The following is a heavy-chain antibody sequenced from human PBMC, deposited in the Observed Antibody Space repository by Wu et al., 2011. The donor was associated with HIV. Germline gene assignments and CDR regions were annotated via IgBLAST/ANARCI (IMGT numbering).Heavy chain of an antibody. CDR1: W. D-gene: IGHD1-14*01. CDR2: SILVTLIP. Sequence: WIVWVRQMPEGLELWASSILVTLIPNIARPSKGQVTMSADTSITTAYLQWTSLKASDTAMYFCARQTTKSFDIWGQGTMVSVSS. V-gene: IGHV5-51*01. CDR3: ARQTTKSFDI. J-gene: IGHJ3*02.